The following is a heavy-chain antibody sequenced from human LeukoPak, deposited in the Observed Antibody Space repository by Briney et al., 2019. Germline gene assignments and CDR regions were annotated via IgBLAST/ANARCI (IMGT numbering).Heavy chain of an antibody. CDR3: ARGVEPLAANTLAY. V-gene: IGHV3-53*01. CDR2: LYSDGNT. Sequence: GGSLRLSCAASGFTVITNDMTWVRQASGKGLEWVSVLYSDGNTKYADSVQGRFTISRDNSKNTLYLEMNSLSPDDTAVYYCARGVEPLAANTLAYWGQGALVTVSS. CDR1: GFTVITND. J-gene: IGHJ4*02. D-gene: IGHD1-14*01.